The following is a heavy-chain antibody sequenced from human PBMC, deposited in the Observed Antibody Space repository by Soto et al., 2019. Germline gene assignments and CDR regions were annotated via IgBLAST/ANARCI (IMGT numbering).Heavy chain of an antibody. V-gene: IGHV3-53*01. Sequence: EVQLVESGGGLIQPGGSLRLSCAASGSTVSSDYMRWVRQAPGKGLEWVSVIYSDGRTYYADSVKGRFTISRPNSENTLYLQMNNLRAEDTAIYYCARELWSGGWKNYFDYWGQGTLVTVSP. J-gene: IGHJ4*02. CDR2: IYSDGRT. CDR1: GSTVSSDY. D-gene: IGHD6-19*01. CDR3: ARELWSGGWKNYFDY.